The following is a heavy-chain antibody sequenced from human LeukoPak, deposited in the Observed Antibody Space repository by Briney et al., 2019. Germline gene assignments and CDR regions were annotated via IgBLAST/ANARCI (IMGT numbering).Heavy chain of an antibody. CDR1: GGSISSSSYY. J-gene: IGHJ5*02. CDR2: IYYSGST. V-gene: IGHV4-39*07. D-gene: IGHD5-12*01. CDR3: ARGALGVATAGLRP. Sequence: PSETLSLTCTVSGGSISSSSYYWGWIRQPPGKGLEWIGSIYYSGSTYYNPSLKSRVTISVDTSKNQFSLKLSSVTAADTAVYYCARGALGVATAGLRPWGQGTLVTVSS.